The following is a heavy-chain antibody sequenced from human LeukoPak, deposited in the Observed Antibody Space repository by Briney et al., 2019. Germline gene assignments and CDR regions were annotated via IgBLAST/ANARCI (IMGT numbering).Heavy chain of an antibody. D-gene: IGHD2-8*01. V-gene: IGHV4-34*01. CDR3: ARGRTGYCTNGVCSIRWFDP. CDR2: INHSGST. CDR1: GGSFSGYY. J-gene: IGHJ5*02. Sequence: SETLSLTCAVYGGSFSGYYWSWIRQPPGKGLEWIGEINHSGSTNYNPSLKSRVTISVDTSKNQFSLKLSSVTAADTAVYYCARGRTGYCTNGVCSIRWFDPWGQGTLVTVSS.